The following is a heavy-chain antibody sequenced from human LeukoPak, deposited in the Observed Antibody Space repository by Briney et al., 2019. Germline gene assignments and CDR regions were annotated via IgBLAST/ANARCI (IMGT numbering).Heavy chain of an antibody. J-gene: IGHJ4*02. CDR1: GFTFSSYG. CDR2: IWYDGSNK. D-gene: IGHD5-18*01. CDR3: ARAKYSYGLYYFDY. Sequence: GGSLRLSCAASGFTFSSYGMHWVRQAPGKGLEWMAVIWYDGSNKYYADSVKGRFTISRDNSKNTLYLQMNSLRAEDTAVYYCARAKYSYGLYYFDYWGQGTLVTVSS. V-gene: IGHV3-33*01.